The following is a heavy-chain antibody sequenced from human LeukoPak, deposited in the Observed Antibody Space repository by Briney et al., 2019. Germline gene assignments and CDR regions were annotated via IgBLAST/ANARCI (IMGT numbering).Heavy chain of an antibody. CDR3: ARDPGVGKGYYYYMDV. CDR1: GFSFNNYA. V-gene: IGHV3-30-3*01. CDR2: ISYDGGEK. Sequence: PGRSLRLSCAASGFSFNNYAMFWVRQAPGKGPEWVAVISYDGGEKYYADSVKGRFTISRDNSKNTLYLHMNSLRPEDTAMFYCARDPGVGKGYYYYMDVWGKGTTVTVSS. D-gene: IGHD7-27*01. J-gene: IGHJ6*03.